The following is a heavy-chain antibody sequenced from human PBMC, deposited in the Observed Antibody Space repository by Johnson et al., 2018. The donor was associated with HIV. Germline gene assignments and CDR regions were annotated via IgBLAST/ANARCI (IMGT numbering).Heavy chain of an antibody. CDR1: GFTFSSYG. Sequence: QEQLVESGGGVVQPGRSLRLSCAASGFTFSSYGMHWVRQAPGKGLEWVAVISYAGSNKFYAESVKGRFSISRDNSKNTLYRKMNSLRADDTAVYYCATDGPCSTSWYCTFDIWGQGTMVTVSS. D-gene: IGHD6-13*01. V-gene: IGHV3-30*03. CDR3: ATDGPCSTSWYCTFDI. J-gene: IGHJ3*02. CDR2: ISYAGSNK.